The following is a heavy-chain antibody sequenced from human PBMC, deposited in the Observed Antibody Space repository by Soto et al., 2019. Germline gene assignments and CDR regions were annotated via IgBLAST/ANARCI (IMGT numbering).Heavy chain of an antibody. D-gene: IGHD3-16*01. CDR2: INKDGSEK. CDR3: VRAERLGGY. Sequence: EVQLVESGGGLVQPGGSLRLSCAATGFTFSSYWMIWVRQAPGKGLEWVANINKDGSEKYYVDSVKGRFTISRDNAKNSLYLQMNSLRAEDTAVYYCVRAERLGGYWGQGTLVTVSS. CDR1: GFTFSSYW. V-gene: IGHV3-7*03. J-gene: IGHJ4*02.